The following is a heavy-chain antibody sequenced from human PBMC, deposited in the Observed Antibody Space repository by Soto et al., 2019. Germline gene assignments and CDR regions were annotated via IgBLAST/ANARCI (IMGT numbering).Heavy chain of an antibody. Sequence: GGSLRLSCAVSGFTVSTSFVSWVRQPPGKGLEWVSAISGSGGSTYYADSVKGRFTISRDNSRNTLYLQMNSLRAEDTAVYYCAKDGDYDILTAATDYWGQGTLVTVSS. D-gene: IGHD3-9*01. CDR1: GFTVSTSF. V-gene: IGHV3-23*01. CDR2: ISGSGGST. CDR3: AKDGDYDILTAATDY. J-gene: IGHJ4*02.